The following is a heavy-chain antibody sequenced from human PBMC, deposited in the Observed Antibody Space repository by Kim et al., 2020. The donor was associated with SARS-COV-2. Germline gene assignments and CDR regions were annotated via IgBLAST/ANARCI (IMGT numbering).Heavy chain of an antibody. CDR3: AKARSTAISASSDY. V-gene: IGHV3-23*01. D-gene: IGHD1-26*01. Sequence: GGSLRLSCAASGFTFSSYAMSWVRQAPGKGLEWVSGISSHSGRTDYADSVKGRFTISRDNSKNALYLQMNTLRVEDTALYYCAKARSTAISASSDYWGQGTLVTVSS. CDR2: ISSHSGRT. CDR1: GFTFSSYA. J-gene: IGHJ4*02.